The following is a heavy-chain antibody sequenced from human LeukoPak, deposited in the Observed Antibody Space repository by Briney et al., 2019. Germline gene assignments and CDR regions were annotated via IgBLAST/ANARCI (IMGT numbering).Heavy chain of an antibody. D-gene: IGHD3-10*01. J-gene: IGHJ4*02. CDR1: GYTFSGTGQF. Sequence: GDSVKVSCKASGYTFSGTGQFLYWLRQAPGQGLECMGWIYPNNGATAYAQQFQGRVAMTRDTSINTAYMELSRLRPDATAVYYCARDGPAQMVDFDYWGQGALVTVSS. CDR2: IYPNNGAT. CDR3: ARDGPAQMVDFDY. V-gene: IGHV1-2*02.